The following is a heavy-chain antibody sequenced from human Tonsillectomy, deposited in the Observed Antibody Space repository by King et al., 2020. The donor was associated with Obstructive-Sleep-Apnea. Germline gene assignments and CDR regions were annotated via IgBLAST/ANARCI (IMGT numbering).Heavy chain of an antibody. CDR2: IKEDGSDK. CDR3: AGERQDGNYYHNRGYALDI. J-gene: IGHJ3*02. D-gene: IGHD3-22*01. V-gene: IGHV3-7*03. CDR1: GFTFSNYW. Sequence: VQLVESGGGLVQPGGSLRLSCAASGFTFSNYWMSWVRQAPGEGLEWVANIKEDGSDKHYGDSVRGRFTISRDNAKNSLYLQMNSLRAEDTAVYYCAGERQDGNYYHNRGYALDIWGQGTVVTVSS.